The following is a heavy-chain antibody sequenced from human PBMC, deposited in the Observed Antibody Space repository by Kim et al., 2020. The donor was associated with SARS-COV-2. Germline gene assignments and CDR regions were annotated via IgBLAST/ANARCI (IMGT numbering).Heavy chain of an antibody. V-gene: IGHV3-33*03. Sequence: EPVKGRFTISRDNSTNLVYLQMNTRRAEDTAVYYCARAFEYGTSDAFDIWGQGTMVTVSS. CDR3: ARAFEYGTSDAFDI. D-gene: IGHD3-10*01. J-gene: IGHJ3*02.